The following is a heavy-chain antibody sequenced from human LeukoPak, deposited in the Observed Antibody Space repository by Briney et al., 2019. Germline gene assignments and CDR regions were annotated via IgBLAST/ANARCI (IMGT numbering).Heavy chain of an antibody. CDR3: ATLAYSSSLGPFDY. Sequence: SETLSLTCAVYGGSFSGYYWSWIRQPPGKGLEWIGEINHSGSTNYNPSLKSRVTISVETSKNQFSLKLSSVTAADTAVYYCATLAYSSSLGPFDYWGQGTLVTVSS. CDR1: GGSFSGYY. CDR2: INHSGST. D-gene: IGHD6-13*01. V-gene: IGHV4-34*01. J-gene: IGHJ4*02.